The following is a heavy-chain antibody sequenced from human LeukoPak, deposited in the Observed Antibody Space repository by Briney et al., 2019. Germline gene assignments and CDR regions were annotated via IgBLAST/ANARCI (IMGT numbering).Heavy chain of an antibody. Sequence: ASVTVSCKASGGTFSSYAISWVRQAPGQGLEWMGRIIPILGIANYAQKFQGRVTITADKSTSTAYMELSSLRSEDTAVYYCASELVVAAAEVYYFDYWGQGTLVTVSS. V-gene: IGHV1-69*04. D-gene: IGHD2-15*01. CDR1: GGTFSSYA. CDR2: IIPILGIA. J-gene: IGHJ4*02. CDR3: ASELVVAAAEVYYFDY.